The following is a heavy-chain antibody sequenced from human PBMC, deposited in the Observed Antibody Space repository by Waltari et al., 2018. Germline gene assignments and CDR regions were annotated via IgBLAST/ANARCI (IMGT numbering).Heavy chain of an antibody. CDR1: GGSISSYY. D-gene: IGHD6-13*01. CDR3: ARVGIQAAAVGGDAFDI. CDR2: IYYSGST. V-gene: IGHV4-59*01. J-gene: IGHJ3*02. Sequence: QVQLQESGPGLVKPSETLSLTCTVSGGSISSYYWSWIRQPPGKGLEWIGYIYYSGSTNYNPSLKSRVTISVDTSKNQFSLKLSSVTAADTAVYYCARVGIQAAAVGGDAFDIWGQGTMVTVSS.